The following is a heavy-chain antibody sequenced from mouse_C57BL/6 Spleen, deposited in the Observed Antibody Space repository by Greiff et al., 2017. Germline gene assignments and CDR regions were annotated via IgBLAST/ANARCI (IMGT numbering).Heavy chain of an antibody. Sequence: QVQLQQPGAELLKPGASVKLSCKASGYTFTSYWMHWVKQRPGRGLEWIGMIDPNSGGTKYNEKFKGKATLTVDKPSSTAYMQLSSLTSEDSAVYYCARGGYDGYYEAYWGQGTLVTVSA. CDR1: GYTFTSYW. V-gene: IGHV1-72*01. J-gene: IGHJ3*01. CDR3: ARGGYDGYYEAY. CDR2: IDPNSGGT. D-gene: IGHD2-3*01.